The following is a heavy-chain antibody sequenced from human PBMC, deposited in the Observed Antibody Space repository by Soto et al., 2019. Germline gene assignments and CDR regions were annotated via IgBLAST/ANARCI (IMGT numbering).Heavy chain of an antibody. Sequence: SETLSLTCAVSGYSISSGCYWGWIRQPPGKGLEWIGSIYHSVSTYYNPSLKSRVTISVDTSKNQFSLKLSSVTAADTAVYYCARTRTTDYYDSSGYGYFDYWGQGTMVPV. V-gene: IGHV4-38-2*01. CDR3: ARTRTTDYYDSSGYGYFDY. D-gene: IGHD3-22*01. J-gene: IGHJ4*02. CDR1: GYSISSGCY. CDR2: IYHSVST.